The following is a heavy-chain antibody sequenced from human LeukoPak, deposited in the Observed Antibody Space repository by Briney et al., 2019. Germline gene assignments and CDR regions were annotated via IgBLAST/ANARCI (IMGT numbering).Heavy chain of an antibody. V-gene: IGHV3-53*01. CDR3: AREPITHYYFDY. D-gene: IGHD5-24*01. CDR2: IYSGGST. CDR1: GFTVSSNY. Sequence: GGSLRLSCAASGFTVSSNYMSWVRQAPGKGLEWVSVIYSGGSTYYADSVKGRFTISRDNSKNTLYLQMNSLRAEDTAVYYCAREPITHYYFDYWGQGTLVTVSS. J-gene: IGHJ4*02.